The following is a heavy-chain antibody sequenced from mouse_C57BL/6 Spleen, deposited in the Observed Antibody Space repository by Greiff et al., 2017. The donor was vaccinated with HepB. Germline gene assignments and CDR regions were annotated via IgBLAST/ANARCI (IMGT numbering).Heavy chain of an antibody. J-gene: IGHJ3*01. Sequence: QVQLQQPGAELVKPGASVKLSCKASGYTFTSYWMHWVKQRPGQGLEWIGMIHPNSGSTNYNEKFKSKATLTVDKSSSTAYMQLSSLTSEDSAVYYGARASNYDAYWGQGTLVTVSA. CDR3: ARASNYDAY. CDR1: GYTFTSYW. D-gene: IGHD2-5*01. V-gene: IGHV1-64*01. CDR2: IHPNSGST.